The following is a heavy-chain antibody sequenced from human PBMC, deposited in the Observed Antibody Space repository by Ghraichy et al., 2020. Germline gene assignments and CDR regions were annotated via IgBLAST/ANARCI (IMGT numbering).Heavy chain of an antibody. Sequence: GGSLRLSCAASGFTFRNYWMSWVRQAPGKGLEWVANIKQHGDENYYVDSVRGRFTISRDNTNNLLYLQMHSLRAEDTAFYYCARDRLDSYDTSGGIDYWGQGTLVTVSS. CDR3: ARDRLDSYDTSGGIDY. J-gene: IGHJ4*02. V-gene: IGHV3-7*03. D-gene: IGHD3-22*01. CDR2: IKQHGDEN. CDR1: GFTFRNYW.